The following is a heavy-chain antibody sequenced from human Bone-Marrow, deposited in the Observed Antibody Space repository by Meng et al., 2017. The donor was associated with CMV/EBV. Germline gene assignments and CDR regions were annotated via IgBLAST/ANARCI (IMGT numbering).Heavy chain of an antibody. Sequence: GSLRLSCTVSGGSISSSSYYWGWIRQPPGKGLEWIGSIYYSGSTYYNPSLKSRVTISVDTSKNQFSLKLSSVTAADTAVYYCASAYCSGGSPSCYYYYYGMDVWGQGNTVTGSS. CDR3: ASAYCSGGSPSCYYYYYGMDV. CDR2: IYYSGST. D-gene: IGHD2-15*01. V-gene: IGHV4-39*07. CDR1: GGSISSSSYY. J-gene: IGHJ6*01.